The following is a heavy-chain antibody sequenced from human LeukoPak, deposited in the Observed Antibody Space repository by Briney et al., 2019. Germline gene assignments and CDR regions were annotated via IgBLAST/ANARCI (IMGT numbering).Heavy chain of an antibody. CDR2: TSYDGSNK. CDR1: GFTFSNYA. Sequence: PGGSLRLSCAASGFTFSNYAMHWVRQAPGKGLEWVAVTSYDGSNKYYADSVKGRFTISRDNSKNTLYLQMNSLRAEDTAVYYCARPRYYYGSGTRAPAAFDIWGQGTMVTVSS. J-gene: IGHJ3*02. D-gene: IGHD3-10*01. V-gene: IGHV3-30*04. CDR3: ARPRYYYGSGTRAPAAFDI.